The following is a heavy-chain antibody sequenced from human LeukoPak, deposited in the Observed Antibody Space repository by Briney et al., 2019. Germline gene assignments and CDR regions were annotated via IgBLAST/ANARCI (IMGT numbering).Heavy chain of an antibody. V-gene: IGHV3-23*01. CDR1: GFTFSTYA. Sequence: GGSLRLSCAAAGFTFSTYAVNWVRQAPGKGLEWVSTISGSGDSTYYADSVKGRFTISRDNSKDTLYLQMSSVRVDDTAVYYCAKDKFLYYYESSLDYWGQGTLVTVSS. CDR2: ISGSGDST. D-gene: IGHD3-22*01. J-gene: IGHJ4*02. CDR3: AKDKFLYYYESSLDY.